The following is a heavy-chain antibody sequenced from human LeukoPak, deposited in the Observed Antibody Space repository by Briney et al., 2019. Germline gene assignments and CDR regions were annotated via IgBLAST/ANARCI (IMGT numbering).Heavy chain of an antibody. CDR2: IYYSGGT. CDR1: GCTITNYY. J-gene: IGHJ6*04. Sequence: SETLTLTCTVSGCTITNYYMTWIRQPPGKGLEWIGYIYYSGGTTYNPSLKRRVTISVDTSKNQFSLKLSSVPAAGTALYCCARLRKLTTAGPNYYHSMDVWGEGNTVTVSS. CDR3: ARLRKLTTAGPNYYHSMDV. V-gene: IGHV4-59*01. D-gene: IGHD6-13*01.